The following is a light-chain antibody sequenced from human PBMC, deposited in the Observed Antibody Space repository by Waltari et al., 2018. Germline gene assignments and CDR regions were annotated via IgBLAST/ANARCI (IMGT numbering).Light chain of an antibody. CDR3: SSYTSSSTPV. V-gene: IGLV2-14*03. Sequence: QSALTQPASVSGSPGQSITISCNGTSSDVGGYHYVYWYQQHPGKAPKLMIYDVSNRPSGVSNRFSGSKSGNTASLTISGLQAEDEADYYCSSYTSSSTPVFGGGTKLTVL. CDR2: DVS. J-gene: IGLJ3*02. CDR1: SSDVGGYHY.